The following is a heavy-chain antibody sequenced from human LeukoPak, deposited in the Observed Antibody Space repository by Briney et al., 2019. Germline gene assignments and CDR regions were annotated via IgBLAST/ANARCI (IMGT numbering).Heavy chain of an antibody. D-gene: IGHD6-19*01. J-gene: IGHJ5*02. CDR3: ARGYNSGQSNWFDP. CDR1: EYTFTNYA. V-gene: IGHV1-3*04. Sequence: ASVKVSCKASEYTFTNYAMHWVRQAPGQRLEWMGWINTGDGYTKYSQNFQGRVTITRDTSASTAYMELSSLGSEDTAVYYCARGYNSGQSNWFDPWGQGTLVTVSS. CDR2: INTGDGYT.